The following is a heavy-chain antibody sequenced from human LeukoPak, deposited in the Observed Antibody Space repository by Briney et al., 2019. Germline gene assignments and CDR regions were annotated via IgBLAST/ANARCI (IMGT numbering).Heavy chain of an antibody. CDR1: GYSFTSYW. Sequence: GESLKISCKGSGYSFTSYWIGWVRQMPGKGLEWMGIIYPGDSDTRYSPSFQGQVTISADKSISIAYLQWSSLKASDTAMYYCARHDDGGSYVNAFDIWGQGTMVTVSS. CDR3: ARHDDGGSYVNAFDI. CDR2: IYPGDSDT. D-gene: IGHD1-26*01. J-gene: IGHJ3*02. V-gene: IGHV5-51*01.